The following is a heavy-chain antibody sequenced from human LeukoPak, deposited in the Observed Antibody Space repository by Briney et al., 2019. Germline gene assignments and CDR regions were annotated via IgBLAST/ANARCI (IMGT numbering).Heavy chain of an antibody. J-gene: IGHJ4*02. D-gene: IGHD6-19*01. CDR2: IHYSGST. CDR3: ARGIEVAGMGY. CDR1: GGSVSSGNYY. V-gene: IGHV4-61*01. Sequence: PSETPSLTCTVSGGSVSSGNYYWSWVRQPPGKGLQWIGYIHYSGSTNSNPSLKSRVTISLDTSKNQFSLNLNSVTAADTAVYYCARGIEVAGMGYWGQGTLVTVSS.